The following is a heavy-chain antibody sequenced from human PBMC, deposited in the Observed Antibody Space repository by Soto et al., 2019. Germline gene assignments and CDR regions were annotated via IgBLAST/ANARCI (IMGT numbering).Heavy chain of an antibody. CDR2: INSDGSST. CDR3: AREHDYYYMDV. CDR1: GFTFSSYW. V-gene: IGHV3-74*01. J-gene: IGHJ6*03. Sequence: GGSLRLSCAASGFTFSSYWMHWVRQAPGKGLVWVPRINSDGSSTSYADSVKGRFTISRDNAKNTLYLQMNSLRAEDTAVYYCAREHDYYYMDVWGKGTTVTVSS.